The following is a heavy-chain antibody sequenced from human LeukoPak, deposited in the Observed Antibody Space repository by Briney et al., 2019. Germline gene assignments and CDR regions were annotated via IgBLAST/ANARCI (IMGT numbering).Heavy chain of an antibody. CDR2: ISGSGGST. Sequence: GGSLRLSCAASGFTFSSYAMNWVRQAPGKGLEWVSGISGSGGSTYYADSVEGRFTISRDNSKNTLYLQMNSLRAEDTAVYYCASVPPSIQLLFIYWGQGTLVTVSS. CDR1: GFTFSSYA. D-gene: IGHD5-18*01. J-gene: IGHJ4*02. V-gene: IGHV3-23*01. CDR3: ASVPPSIQLLFIY.